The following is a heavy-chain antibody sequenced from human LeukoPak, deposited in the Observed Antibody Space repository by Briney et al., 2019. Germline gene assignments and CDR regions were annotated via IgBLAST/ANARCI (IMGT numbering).Heavy chain of an antibody. V-gene: IGHV3-30*02. CDR1: GFTFSSYG. CDR3: AKDATDCSGGICYSDVQH. Sequence: GGSLSLSCAAAGFTFSSYGMHWVRQAPGKGLEWVAFIRYDGSNKYYADSVKGRFTIPRDNSKNTMYLQMNSLIDEDTAVYYCAKDATDCSGGICYSDVQHWGQGTLDTVSS. D-gene: IGHD2-15*01. J-gene: IGHJ1*01. CDR2: IRYDGSNK.